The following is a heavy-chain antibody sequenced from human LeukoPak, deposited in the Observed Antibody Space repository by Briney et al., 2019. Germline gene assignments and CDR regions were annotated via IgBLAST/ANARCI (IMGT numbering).Heavy chain of an antibody. CDR2: ISSTGYTI. D-gene: IGHD3-22*01. J-gene: IGHJ2*01. V-gene: IGHV3-11*04. Sequence: GGSLRLSCAASGFTFSERYMSWIRQAPGKGLEWISDISSTGYTINYADSVKGRFTIFKDNAQNSLHLQMNSLRAEDTAVYYCARVSHFHDSSGHYLTWDFDLWGRGTLVTVSS. CDR3: ARVSHFHDSSGHYLTWDFDL. CDR1: GFTFSERY.